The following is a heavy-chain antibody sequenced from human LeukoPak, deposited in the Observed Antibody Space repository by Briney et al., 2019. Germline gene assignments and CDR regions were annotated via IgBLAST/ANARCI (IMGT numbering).Heavy chain of an antibody. CDR2: INSDGSST. CDR1: GFTFSSYW. J-gene: IGHJ4*02. Sequence: GGSLRLSCAASGFTFSSYWMHWVRQAPGKGLVWVSRINSDGSSTSYADSVKGRFTISKDNSKNTLFLQMNSLRAEDTAVYYCAKRVPYSSSSVYFDSWGQGTLVSVSS. V-gene: IGHV3-74*01. D-gene: IGHD6-6*01. CDR3: AKRVPYSSSSVYFDS.